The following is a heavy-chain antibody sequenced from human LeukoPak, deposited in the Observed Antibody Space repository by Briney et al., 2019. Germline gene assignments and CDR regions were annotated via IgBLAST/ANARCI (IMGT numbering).Heavy chain of an antibody. D-gene: IGHD3/OR15-3a*01. CDR1: GGSISSGGYS. V-gene: IGHV4-30-2*01. CDR3: ARGAGYYTSYYFDY. Sequence: SETLSLTCAVSGGSISSGGYSWSWIRQPPGKGLEWIGYIYHSGSTYYNPSLKSRVTISVDRSKNQFSLKLGSVTAADTAVYYCARGAGYYTSYYFDYWGQGTLVTVSS. CDR2: IYHSGST. J-gene: IGHJ4*02.